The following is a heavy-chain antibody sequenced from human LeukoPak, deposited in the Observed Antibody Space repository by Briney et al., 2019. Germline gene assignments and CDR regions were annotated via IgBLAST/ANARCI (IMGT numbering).Heavy chain of an antibody. Sequence: SVKVSCKASGGTFSSYAISWVRQAPGQGLEWMGRIIPILGIANYAQKFQGRATITADKSTSTAYMELSSLRSEDTAVYYCARESDLISNWGSYFDYWGQGTLVTVSS. CDR3: ARESDLISNWGSYFDY. J-gene: IGHJ4*02. CDR2: IIPILGIA. V-gene: IGHV1-69*04. CDR1: GGTFSSYA. D-gene: IGHD7-27*01.